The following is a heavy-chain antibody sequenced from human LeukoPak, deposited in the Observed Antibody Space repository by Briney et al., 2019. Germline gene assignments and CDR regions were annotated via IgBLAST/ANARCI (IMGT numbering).Heavy chain of an antibody. D-gene: IGHD4/OR15-4a*01. CDR2: INHSGGT. CDR1: GGSFSGYY. Sequence: SETVSLTCAVYGGSFSGYYWSWLRQPPGKGLEWIGEINHSGGTDYNPSLKSRVTISVDTSKNQFSLKLSSVTAADTAVYYCARDLTGPQGYWGQGTLVTVSS. CDR3: ARDLTGPQGY. V-gene: IGHV4-34*01. J-gene: IGHJ4*02.